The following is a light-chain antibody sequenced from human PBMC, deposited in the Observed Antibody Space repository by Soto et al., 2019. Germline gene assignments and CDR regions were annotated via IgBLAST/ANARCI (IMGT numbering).Light chain of an antibody. V-gene: IGLV2-14*01. CDR1: SSDIGGYNY. J-gene: IGLJ2*01. Sequence: QSALTQPASVSGSPGQSITISCTGTSSDIGGYNYVSWYQQRPGKAPKLMIYDVSDRPSGVSNRFSGSKSGNTASLTIAGLHDEDEADYYCSSYTGSNTVVFGGGTKLTV. CDR2: DVS. CDR3: SSYTGSNTVV.